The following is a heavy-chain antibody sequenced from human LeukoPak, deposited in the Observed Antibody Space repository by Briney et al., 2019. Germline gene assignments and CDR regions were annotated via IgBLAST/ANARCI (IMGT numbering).Heavy chain of an antibody. V-gene: IGHV4-34*01. Sequence: SETLSLTCAVYGGSFSGYYWSWIRQPPGKGLEWIGEINHSGSTNYNPSLKSRVTISVDTPKNQFSLKLSSVTAADTAVYHCARVDLRYFDWFLSRSFDYWGQGTLVTVSS. CDR3: ARVDLRYFDWFLSRSFDY. CDR2: INHSGST. CDR1: GGSFSGYY. J-gene: IGHJ4*02. D-gene: IGHD3-9*01.